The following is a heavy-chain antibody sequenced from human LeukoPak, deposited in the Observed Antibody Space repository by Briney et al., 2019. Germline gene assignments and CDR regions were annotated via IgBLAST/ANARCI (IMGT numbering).Heavy chain of an antibody. V-gene: IGHV3-30*18. CDR1: GFTFSSYG. D-gene: IGHD3-22*01. CDR3: ANENYYGSSGYPEH. CDR2: ISNDGSKK. J-gene: IGHJ1*01. Sequence: GRSLRLSCAASGFTFSSYGLHWVRQAPDKGLEWVAVISNDGSKKYYADSVKGRFTISRDNSKNTLYLQMNSLRAEDTAVYYCANENYYGSSGYPEHWGQVTLVTVSS.